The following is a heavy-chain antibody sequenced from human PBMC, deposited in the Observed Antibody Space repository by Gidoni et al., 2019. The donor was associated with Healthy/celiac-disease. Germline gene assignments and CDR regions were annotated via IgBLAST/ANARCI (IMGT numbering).Heavy chain of an antibody. V-gene: IGHV4-39*01. J-gene: IGHJ5*02. D-gene: IGHD6-13*01. CDR3: ARLQQLSTLFDP. CDR1: GGSLSSSSYY. CDR2: IYYSGST. Sequence: QLQLQESGPGLVKPSETLSPTCTVSGGSLSSSSYYWGWIRQPPGKGLEWIGSIYYSGSTYYNPSLKSRVTISVDTSKNQFSLKLSSVTAADTAVYYCARLQQLSTLFDPWGQGTLVTVSS.